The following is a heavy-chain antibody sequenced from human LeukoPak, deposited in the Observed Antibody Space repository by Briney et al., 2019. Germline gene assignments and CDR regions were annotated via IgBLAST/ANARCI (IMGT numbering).Heavy chain of an antibody. CDR3: ARDSSSRWYIGLFDY. J-gene: IGHJ4*02. Sequence: PGGSLRLSCAASGFTFTSYSMNWVRQAPGKGLEWVSYISSTTSTIFYADSVKGRFTISRDNAKNSVYLQMNSLRAEDTAVYYCARDSSSRWYIGLFDYWGQGTLVTVSS. V-gene: IGHV3-48*01. D-gene: IGHD6-13*01. CDR2: ISSTTSTI. CDR1: GFTFTSYS.